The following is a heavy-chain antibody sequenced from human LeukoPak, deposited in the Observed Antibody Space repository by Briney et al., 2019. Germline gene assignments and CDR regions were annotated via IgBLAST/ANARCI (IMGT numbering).Heavy chain of an antibody. J-gene: IGHJ4*02. Sequence: ASVKVSFNASGYTFTSYYMHWVRQAPGQGLDWMGTINPSGGSTYYAQKLQGRVTMTRDTSTSTVYLEVSSLRSEDTAVYYCARGLGSTGKFDYWGQGTLVTVSS. CDR2: INPSGGST. CDR3: ARGLGSTGKFDY. D-gene: IGHD1-26*01. V-gene: IGHV1-46*01. CDR1: GYTFTSYY.